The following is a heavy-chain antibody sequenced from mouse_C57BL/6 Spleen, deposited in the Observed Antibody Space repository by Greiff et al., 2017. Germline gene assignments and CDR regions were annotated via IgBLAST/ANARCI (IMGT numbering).Heavy chain of an antibody. CDR3: APSGSSFYYAMDY. V-gene: IGHV1-64*01. D-gene: IGHD1-1*01. CDR2: IHPNSGST. Sequence: VQLQQSGAELVKPGASVKLSCKASGYTFTSYWMHWVKQRPGQGLEWIGMIHPNSGSTNYNEKFKSKATLTVDKSSSTAYMQLSSLTSEDSAVYYCAPSGSSFYYAMDYWGQGTSVTVSS. J-gene: IGHJ4*01. CDR1: GYTFTSYW.